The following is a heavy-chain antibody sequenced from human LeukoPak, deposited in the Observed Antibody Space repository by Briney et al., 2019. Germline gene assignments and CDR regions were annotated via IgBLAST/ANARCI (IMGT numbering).Heavy chain of an antibody. CDR2: IYYSGST. CDR3: ARQDLAAARDAFDI. V-gene: IGHV4-39*01. J-gene: IGHJ3*02. Sequence: KPSETLSLTCTVSGCSIRSSSYYWGWIRQPPGKGLEWIGGIYYSGSTYYNPSLKSRVTISVDTSKNQFSLKLSSVTAADTAVYYCARQDLAAARDAFDIWGQGTMVTVSS. CDR1: GCSIRSSSYY. D-gene: IGHD6-13*01.